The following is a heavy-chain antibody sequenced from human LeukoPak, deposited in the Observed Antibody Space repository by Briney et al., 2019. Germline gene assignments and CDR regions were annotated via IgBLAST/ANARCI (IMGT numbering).Heavy chain of an antibody. CDR3: ARDGYSGYDFYFDY. V-gene: IGHV3-33*08. D-gene: IGHD5-12*01. CDR1: GFTVSTSY. Sequence: PGGSLRLSCAASGFTVSTSYMSWVRQAPGKGLEWVAVIWFDGSDKYYADSVKGRFTISRDNSKNTLYLQMNSLRAEDTAVYYCARDGYSGYDFYFDYWGQGSLVTVSS. CDR2: IWFDGSDK. J-gene: IGHJ4*02.